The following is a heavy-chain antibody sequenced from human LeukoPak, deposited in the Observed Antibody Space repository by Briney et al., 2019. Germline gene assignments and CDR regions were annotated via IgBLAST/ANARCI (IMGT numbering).Heavy chain of an antibody. V-gene: IGHV3-23*01. J-gene: IGHJ5*02. CDR1: GFTFSSYA. Sequence: PGGSLRLSCAASGFTFSSYAMSWVRQAPGKGLEWVSAISGSGGSTYYADSVKGRFTISRDNSKNTLYLQMNSLRAEDTAVYYCAKDPITMVRGVRHNWFDPWGQGTLVTVSS. CDR3: AKDPITMVRGVRHNWFDP. D-gene: IGHD3-10*01. CDR2: ISGSGGST.